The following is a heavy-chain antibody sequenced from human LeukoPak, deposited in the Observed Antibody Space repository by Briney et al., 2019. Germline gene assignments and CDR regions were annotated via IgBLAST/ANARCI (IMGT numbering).Heavy chain of an antibody. Sequence: PSETLSLTCAVYSEPFSGYYWTWIRQPPGKGLEWIGEINHSGSTNYNPSLKSRVTISVDPSKKQFFLKLNSVTAADTAVYYCAREWWSSRWFDPWGQGTLVTVSS. CDR2: INHSGST. J-gene: IGHJ5*02. D-gene: IGHD2-15*01. V-gene: IGHV4-34*01. CDR1: SEPFSGYY. CDR3: AREWWSSRWFDP.